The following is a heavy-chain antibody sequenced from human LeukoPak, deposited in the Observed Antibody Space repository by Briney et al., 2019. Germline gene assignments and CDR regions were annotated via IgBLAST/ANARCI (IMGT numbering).Heavy chain of an antibody. CDR3: AARGELLGPFDY. V-gene: IGHV4-34*01. CDR2: INHSGST. CDR1: GGSFSGYY. Sequence: NPSETLSLTCAVYGGSFSGYYWSWIRQPPGKGLEWIGEINHSGSTNYNPSLKSRVTISVDTSKNQFSLKLSSVTAADTAVYYCAARGELLGPFDYWGQGTLVTVSS. J-gene: IGHJ4*02. D-gene: IGHD1-26*01.